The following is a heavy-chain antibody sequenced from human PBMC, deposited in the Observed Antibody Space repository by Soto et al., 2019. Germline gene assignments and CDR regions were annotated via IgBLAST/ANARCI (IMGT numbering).Heavy chain of an antibody. CDR1: GDSISRSHW. J-gene: IGHJ4*02. CDR2: TSHSGIT. Sequence: QVQLQESGPGLVRPSGALSVTCAVSGDSISRSHWWSWVRQSPGKGLEWIGETSHSGITNYNPSLKSRVTISGDKSKNQLSLKLTSVTAADTAVYYCARVRYDRSGFDLWGQGTLVSVSS. CDR3: ARVRYDRSGFDL. V-gene: IGHV4-4*02. D-gene: IGHD3-22*01.